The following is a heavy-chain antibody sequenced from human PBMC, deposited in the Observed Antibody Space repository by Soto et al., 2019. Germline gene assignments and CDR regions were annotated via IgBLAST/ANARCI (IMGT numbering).Heavy chain of an antibody. Sequence: EVQLVESGGGLVQPGGSLRLSCAASGFTFSSYWMSWVRQAPGKGLEWVANIKQDGSEKYYVDSVKGRFTISRDNAKKHERRKKYDEDVMNRCSIATSNDEKNLHLQIKSLRAADTTVYYCAAVMVRRVIYYYYYMDVWGKGTTVTVSS. V-gene: IGHV3-7*01. D-gene: IGHD1-1*01. CDR1: GFTFSSYW. CDR3: SNDEKNLHLQIKSLRAADTTVYYCAAVMVRRVIYYYYYMDV. J-gene: IGHJ6*03. CDR2: IKQDGSEK.